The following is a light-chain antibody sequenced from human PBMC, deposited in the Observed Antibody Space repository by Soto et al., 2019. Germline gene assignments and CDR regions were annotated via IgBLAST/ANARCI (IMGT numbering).Light chain of an antibody. Sequence: ETVMTQSPATLSVSPGEGATLSCRASRSISSSLAWYQQKPGRAPRLLIYGASTRATDIPARFSGSGSGTAFTLTISSLQSEDFAIYYCQQYKYWPLAFGGGTRVEIK. CDR2: GAS. CDR1: RSISSS. CDR3: QQYKYWPLA. V-gene: IGKV3-15*01. J-gene: IGKJ4*01.